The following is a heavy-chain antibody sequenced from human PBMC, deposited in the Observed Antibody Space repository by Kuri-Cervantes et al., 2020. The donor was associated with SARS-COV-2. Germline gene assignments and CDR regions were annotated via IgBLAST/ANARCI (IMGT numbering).Heavy chain of an antibody. CDR3: ARDGPSITFVRGVTAILADHLTYYSYGMDV. V-gene: IGHV4-59*01. D-gene: IGHD3-10*01. J-gene: IGHJ6*02. CDR2: MYYSGIT. Sequence: SETLSLTCTVSGGSISSYYWSWIRQPPGKGLEWIGYMYYSGITNYDPSLKSRVTISVDTSKNQLSLKLSSVTAADTAVYYCARDGPSITFVRGVTAILADHLTYYSYGMDVWGQGTTVTVSS. CDR1: GGSISSYY.